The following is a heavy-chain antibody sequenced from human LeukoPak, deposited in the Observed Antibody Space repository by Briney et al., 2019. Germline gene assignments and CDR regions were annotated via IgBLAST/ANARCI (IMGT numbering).Heavy chain of an antibody. D-gene: IGHD2-2*01. V-gene: IGHV3-33*06. CDR2: IWYDGNHK. CDR1: GFTFSSYG. Sequence: GRSLRLSCAASGFTFSSYGMHWVRQAPGKGLEWVAIIWYDGNHKYYVDSVKGRFTISRDNSKNTLYLQVDSLRAEDTAVYYCAKAPKRYCTSASCQGYFDYWGQGTLVTVSS. J-gene: IGHJ4*02. CDR3: AKAPKRYCTSASCQGYFDY.